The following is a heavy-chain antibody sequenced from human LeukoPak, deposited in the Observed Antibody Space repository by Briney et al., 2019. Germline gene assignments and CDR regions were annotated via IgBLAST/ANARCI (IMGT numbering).Heavy chain of an antibody. CDR3: AKDPQPSVRMLRGTMDV. J-gene: IGHJ6*02. CDR2: ISGSGVAT. V-gene: IGHV3-23*01. D-gene: IGHD3-10*01. CDR1: GFTFSNYA. Sequence: RGSLTLSCAASGFTFSNYAMSWVRPAPGDGLEWVSVISGSGVATDYADSVKGRFTISRDNSKNTLFLQMNSLRAEDTAVYYCAKDPQPSVRMLRGTMDVWGQGTTVTVSS.